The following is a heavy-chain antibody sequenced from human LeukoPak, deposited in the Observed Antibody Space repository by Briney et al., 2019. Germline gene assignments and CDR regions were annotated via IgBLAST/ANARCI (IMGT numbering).Heavy chain of an antibody. V-gene: IGHV3-30*04. CDR1: GFTFSSYA. CDR2: ISYDGSNK. J-gene: IGHJ5*02. CDR3: ARGGGSPTIRYNWFDP. D-gene: IGHD3-16*01. Sequence: GGSLRLSCAASGFTFSSYAMHWVRQAPGKGLEWVAVISYDGSNKYYADSVKGRFTISRDNSKNTLYPQMNSLRAEDTAVYYCARGGGSPTIRYNWFDPWGQGTLVTVSS.